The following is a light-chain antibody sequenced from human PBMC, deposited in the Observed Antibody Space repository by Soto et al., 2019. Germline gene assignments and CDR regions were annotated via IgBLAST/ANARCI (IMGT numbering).Light chain of an antibody. J-gene: IGKJ3*01. Sequence: EIVLTQSPATLSLSPGESGTLSCRASQSVGSYLAWYQQRPGQTPRLLIYDASNRASDIPARFSGSGSGTDFTLTISSLEPEDFAVYYCQQRYNWPLTFGPGTKEDIK. CDR1: QSVGSY. CDR2: DAS. V-gene: IGKV3-11*01. CDR3: QQRYNWPLT.